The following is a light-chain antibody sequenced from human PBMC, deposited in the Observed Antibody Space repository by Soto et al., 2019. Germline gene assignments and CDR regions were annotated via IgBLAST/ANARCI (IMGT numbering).Light chain of an antibody. CDR2: GGS. Sequence: EIVLTQSPGTLSLSPGERATLSCRASQSVSSSYLAWYQQKPGQAPRLLIYGGSSSRTASPAKFSSGGAATDFTPLISSMEPEDDAVYYCQQHGSSYTWTFGQGTKVDIK. V-gene: IGKV3-20*01. CDR3: QQHGSSYTWT. J-gene: IGKJ1*01. CDR1: QSVSSSY.